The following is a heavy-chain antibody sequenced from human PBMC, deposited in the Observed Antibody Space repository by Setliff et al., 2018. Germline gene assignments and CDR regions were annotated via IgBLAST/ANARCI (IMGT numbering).Heavy chain of an antibody. CDR3: ARLSWDGLRYHGLDV. J-gene: IGHJ6*02. D-gene: IGHD3-10*01. CDR2: IQKSGGT. CDR1: GVSISNYY. Sequence: SETLSLTCNVSGVSISNYYWSWIRQPPGKGLECVGYIQKSGGTNYNPSLKSRVTISVDTSTNQFSLKLRSVTAADTAVYYCARLSWDGLRYHGLDVWGQGTTVTVSS. V-gene: IGHV4-59*01.